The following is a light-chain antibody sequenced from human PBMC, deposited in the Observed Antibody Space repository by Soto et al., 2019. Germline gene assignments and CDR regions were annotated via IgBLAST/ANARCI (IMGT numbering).Light chain of an antibody. CDR2: GAS. V-gene: IGKV3-20*01. CDR3: QQYGSSPGT. J-gene: IGKJ1*01. Sequence: EIVLTQSPVTLSLSPGERATLSCRARQSVSSSYLAWSQQKPGQAPRLLIYGASSRATGIPDRFSGSGSGTDFTLTISRLEPEDFAVYSCQQYGSSPGTFGQGTKVDIK. CDR1: QSVSSSY.